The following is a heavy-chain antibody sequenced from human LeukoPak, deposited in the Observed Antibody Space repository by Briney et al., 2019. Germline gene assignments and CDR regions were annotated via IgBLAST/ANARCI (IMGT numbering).Heavy chain of an antibody. Sequence: ASAKVSCTASGYTFTGYYMHWVRQAPGQGLEWMGWINPNSGGTNYAQKFQGRVTMTRDTPISTAYMELSRLRSDDTAVYYCAREQPYLSSGWHRGDAFDIWGQGTMVTVSS. D-gene: IGHD6-19*01. V-gene: IGHV1-2*02. J-gene: IGHJ3*02. CDR2: INPNSGGT. CDR3: AREQPYLSSGWHRGDAFDI. CDR1: GYTFTGYY.